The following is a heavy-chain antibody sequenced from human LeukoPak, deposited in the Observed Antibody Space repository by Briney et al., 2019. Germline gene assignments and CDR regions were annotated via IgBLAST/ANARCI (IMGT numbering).Heavy chain of an antibody. V-gene: IGHV3-30-3*01. Sequence: GGSLRLSCAASGFTFSSYAMHWVRQAPGKGLEWVAVISYDGSNKYYGDSVKGRFTISRDNSKNTLYLQMNSLRAEDTAVYYCARDPRIAAAGYFDYWGQGTLVTVSS. D-gene: IGHD6-13*01. J-gene: IGHJ4*02. CDR3: ARDPRIAAAGYFDY. CDR2: ISYDGSNK. CDR1: GFTFSSYA.